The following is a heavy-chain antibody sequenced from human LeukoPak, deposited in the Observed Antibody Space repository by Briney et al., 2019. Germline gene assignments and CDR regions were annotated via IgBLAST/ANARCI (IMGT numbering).Heavy chain of an antibody. CDR1: GGSISSGSYY. CDR2: INHSGST. D-gene: IGHD5-18*01. J-gene: IGHJ4*02. V-gene: IGHV4-39*07. Sequence: SQTLSLTCTVSGGSISSGSYYWSWIRQPPGKGLEWIGEINHSGSTNYNPSLKSRVTISVDTSKNQFSLKLSSVTAADTAVYYCARGFSRRGSRGDYWGQGTLVTVSS. CDR3: ARGFSRRGSRGDY.